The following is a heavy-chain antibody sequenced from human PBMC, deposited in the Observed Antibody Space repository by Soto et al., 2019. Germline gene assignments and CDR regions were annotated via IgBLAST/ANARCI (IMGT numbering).Heavy chain of an antibody. CDR1: GGSFSGYY. J-gene: IGHJ6*02. V-gene: IGHV4-34*01. CDR2: INHSGST. D-gene: IGHD2-15*01. Sequence: SETLSLTCAVYGGSFSGYYWSWIRQPPGKGLEWIGEINHSGSTNYNPSLKSRVTISVDTSKNQFSLKLSSVTAADTAVYYCATTGYSCSGGSCQGYYGMDVWGQGTTVTVSS. CDR3: ATTGYSCSGGSCQGYYGMDV.